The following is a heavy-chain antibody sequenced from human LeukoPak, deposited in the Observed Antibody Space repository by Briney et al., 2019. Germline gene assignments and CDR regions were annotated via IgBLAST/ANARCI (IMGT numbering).Heavy chain of an antibody. Sequence: SVKVSCKASGYTFTSYAMNWVRQAPGQGLEWMGGIIPIFGTANYAQKFQGRVTITADESTSTAYMELSSLRSEDTAVYYCARVAGTTPGYWFDPWGQGTLVTVSS. CDR3: ARVAGTTPGYWFDP. V-gene: IGHV1-69*13. J-gene: IGHJ5*02. D-gene: IGHD1-14*01. CDR2: IIPIFGTA. CDR1: GYTFTSYA.